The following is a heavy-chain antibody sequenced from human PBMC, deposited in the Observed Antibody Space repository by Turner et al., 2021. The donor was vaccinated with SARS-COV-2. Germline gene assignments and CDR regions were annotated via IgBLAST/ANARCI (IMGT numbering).Heavy chain of an antibody. CDR2: CDPEDGET. J-gene: IGHJ5*02. CDR3: ATGYQLRVNWFDP. Sequence: QVQLVQSGAEVKKPGASVKVSCKISGYTLTELSMYWVRQAPGKGLEWMGGCDPEDGETIYAQNCQGRVTMTEDTSTDTAYMELSSLRSEDTAVYFCATGYQLRVNWFDPWGQGTLVTVSS. CDR1: GYTLTELS. V-gene: IGHV1-24*01. D-gene: IGHD2-2*01.